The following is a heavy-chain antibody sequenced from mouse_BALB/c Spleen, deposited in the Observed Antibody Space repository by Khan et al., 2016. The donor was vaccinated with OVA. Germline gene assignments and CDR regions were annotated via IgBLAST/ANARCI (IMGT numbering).Heavy chain of an antibody. Sequence: VQLKESGGGLVQPGGSRKLSCAASGFTFSRFGMHWVRQAPEKGLEWVAYISSGSSTIYYADTVKGRFTISRDNPKHTLFLQMTSLRSEDTAMYYWARDSNFDYWGQGTTLPVSS. V-gene: IGHV5-17*02. CDR1: GFTFSRFG. J-gene: IGHJ2*01. CDR3: ARDSNFDY. CDR2: ISSGSSTI.